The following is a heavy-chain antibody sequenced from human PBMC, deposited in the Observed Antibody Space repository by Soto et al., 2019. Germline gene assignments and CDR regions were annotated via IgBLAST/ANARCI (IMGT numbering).Heavy chain of an antibody. CDR2: TRNTADNYRT. J-gene: IGHJ4*02. V-gene: IGHV3-72*01. CDR3: ERDQRYEWLVRLLGY. CDR1: GLNFGDYY. Sequence: GGSLRLSCAGTGLNFGDYYMDWVRQVPEKGLEWIGRTRNTADNYRTEYVDSVKGRFTISRDNAKNSLYLQMNSLRAEDTAVYYCERDQRYEWLVRLLGYWGQGTLVNVSS. D-gene: IGHD6-19*01.